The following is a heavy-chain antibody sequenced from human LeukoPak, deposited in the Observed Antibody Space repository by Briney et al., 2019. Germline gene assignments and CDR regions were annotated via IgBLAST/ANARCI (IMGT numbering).Heavy chain of an antibody. V-gene: IGHV3-33*05. CDR3: ARVGSIAAAGTVDY. CDR2: ISYDGSNK. CDR1: GYSFTSYW. J-gene: IGHJ4*02. D-gene: IGHD6-13*01. Sequence: GESLKISCKGSGYSFTSYWIGWVRQAPGKGLEWVAVISYDGSNKYYADSVKGRFTISRDNSKNTLYLQTNSLRAEDTAMYYCARVGSIAAAGTVDYWGQGTLVTVSS.